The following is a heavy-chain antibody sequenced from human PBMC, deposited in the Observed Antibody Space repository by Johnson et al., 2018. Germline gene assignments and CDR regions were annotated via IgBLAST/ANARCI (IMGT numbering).Heavy chain of an antibody. CDR2: ISYEGSKK. D-gene: IGHD3-22*01. CDR1: GFTFSSYG. J-gene: IGHJ1*01. V-gene: IGHV3-30*18. CDR3: AKDRAYYYDSSGYYNAEYFQH. Sequence: QVQLVESGGGVVQPGRSLRLSCAASGFTFSSYGMHWVRQAPGKGLEWVAVISYEGSKKYYEDSVKGRFTFSRDNSKNTLNLQMNSLRAEDTAVYYCAKDRAYYYDSSGYYNAEYFQHWGQGTLVTVSS.